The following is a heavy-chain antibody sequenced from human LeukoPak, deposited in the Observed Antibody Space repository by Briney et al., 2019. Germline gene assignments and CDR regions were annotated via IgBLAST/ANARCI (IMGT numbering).Heavy chain of an antibody. D-gene: IGHD6-25*01. CDR2: ISYDGNNK. CDR3: APAGGAAIFDY. J-gene: IGHJ4*02. V-gene: IGHV3-30*04. CDR1: GFPFSSSA. Sequence: GGSLRLSCAASGFPFSSSAMHWVRQAPGKGLEWVAVISYDGNNKYYAESVKGRLTISRDNSKNTVYLQMNSLRAEDTAVYYCAPAGGAAIFDYWGQGTLVTVSS.